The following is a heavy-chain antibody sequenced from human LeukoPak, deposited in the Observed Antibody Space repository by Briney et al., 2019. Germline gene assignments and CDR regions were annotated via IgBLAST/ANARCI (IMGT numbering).Heavy chain of an antibody. CDR2: ISSSSSYI. D-gene: IGHD1-1*01. CDR3: ARAVPLEANDY. J-gene: IGHJ4*02. CDR1: GFTFSSYS. Sequence: GGSLRLSFAASGFTFSSYSMNWVRQAPGKGLEWVSSISSSSSYIYYADSVKGRFTISRDNAKNSLYLQMNSLRAEDTAVYYCARAVPLEANDYWGQGTLVTVSS. V-gene: IGHV3-21*01.